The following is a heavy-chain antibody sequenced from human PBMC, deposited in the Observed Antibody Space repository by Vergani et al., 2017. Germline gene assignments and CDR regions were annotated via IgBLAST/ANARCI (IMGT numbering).Heavy chain of an antibody. Sequence: QVQLQESGPGLVKPSETLSLTCTVSGGSVSSGNFYWSWIRQPAGKGLEWIGHIYYSGNTNYNPSLKSRVTISVDTSKNQFSLKLSSVTAADMAVYFCARHEMGATALRTFDYWGQGTLVTVSS. CDR1: GGSVSSGNFY. CDR2: IYYSGNT. V-gene: IGHV4-61*10. J-gene: IGHJ4*02. CDR3: ARHEMGATALRTFDY. D-gene: IGHD1-26*01.